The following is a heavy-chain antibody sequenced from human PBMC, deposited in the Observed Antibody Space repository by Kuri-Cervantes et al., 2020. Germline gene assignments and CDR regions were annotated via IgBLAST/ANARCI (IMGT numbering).Heavy chain of an antibody. V-gene: IGHV1-18*01. CDR3: ARDISWFGELLLRSDYYYYYYGMDV. J-gene: IGHJ6*02. D-gene: IGHD3-10*01. Sequence: ASVKVSCKASGYTFTSYGISWVRQAPGQGLERMGWISAYNGNTNYAQKLQGRVTMTTDTSTSTAYMELRSLRSDDTAVYYCARDISWFGELLLRSDYYYYYYGMDVWGQGTTVTVSS. CDR1: GYTFTSYG. CDR2: ISAYNGNT.